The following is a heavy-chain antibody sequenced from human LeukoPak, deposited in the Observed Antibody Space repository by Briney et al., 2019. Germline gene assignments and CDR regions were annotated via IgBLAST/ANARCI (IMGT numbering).Heavy chain of an antibody. CDR1: GGSISSYY. Sequence: PSKTLSLTCTVSGGSISSYYWSWIRQPPGKGLEWIGYIYYSGSTNYNPSLKSRVTISVDTSKNQFSLKLSSVTAADTAVYYCASSPVYGPRYFDYWGQGTLVTVSS. CDR2: IYYSGST. CDR3: ASSPVYGPRYFDY. D-gene: IGHD3-10*01. J-gene: IGHJ4*02. V-gene: IGHV4-59*08.